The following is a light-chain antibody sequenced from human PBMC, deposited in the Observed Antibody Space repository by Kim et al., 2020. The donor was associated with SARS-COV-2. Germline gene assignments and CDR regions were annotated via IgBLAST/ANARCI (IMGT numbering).Light chain of an antibody. Sequence: ASVGDTVPITCRARQGIDNYLAWYRQKPGKVPKLLIYAASTLQSGVPARFSGSGSGTDFTLTISSLQPEDVAVYYCQDYSSAVLTFGGGTKVDIK. J-gene: IGKJ4*01. V-gene: IGKV1-27*01. CDR2: AAS. CDR3: QDYSSAVLT. CDR1: QGIDNY.